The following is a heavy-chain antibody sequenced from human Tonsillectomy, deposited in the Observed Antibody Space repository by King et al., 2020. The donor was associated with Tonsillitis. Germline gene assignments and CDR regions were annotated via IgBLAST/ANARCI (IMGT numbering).Heavy chain of an antibody. CDR1: GGSFSGYY. V-gene: IGHV4-34*01. J-gene: IGHJ4*02. Sequence: VQLQQWGAGLLKPSETLSLTCAVYGGSFSGYYWSWIRQPPGKGLEWIGDINHSGSTNYNPSLKSRVTIAEDTSKNQFSLKLSSVTAADTAVYYCASVAAAGTGLDYWGQGTLVTVSS. CDR2: INHSGST. D-gene: IGHD6-13*01. CDR3: ASVAAAGTGLDY.